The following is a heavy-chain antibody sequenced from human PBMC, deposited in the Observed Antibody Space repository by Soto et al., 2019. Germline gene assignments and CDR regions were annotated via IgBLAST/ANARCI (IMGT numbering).Heavy chain of an antibody. V-gene: IGHV4-59*01. J-gene: IGHJ4*02. Sequence: PAETLSLTCSVSGGSISGSYWSWIRQSPGKGLEWRGYVYYTGSTNYSPSLRSRVSISVDTSKNEFSLRLSSVPAADTAVYFCARSVAVPGAHIDYWGQGTQVTVSS. CDR1: GGSISGSY. CDR3: ARSVAVPGAHIDY. D-gene: IGHD6-19*01. CDR2: VYYTGST.